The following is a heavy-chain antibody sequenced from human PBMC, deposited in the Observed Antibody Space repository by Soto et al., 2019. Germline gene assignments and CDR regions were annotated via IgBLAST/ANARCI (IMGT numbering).Heavy chain of an antibody. CDR3: VSQRTTVPTKAYFDY. J-gene: IGHJ4*02. D-gene: IGHD4-17*01. V-gene: IGHV4-39*01. CDR1: GGSVTNSSYY. Sequence: SETLSLTGTVSGGSVTNSSYYWGWIRQSPGKGLEWIGSVYYRGRSYSKSSVRSRVTISVDTSKNRFSLSLNSVTASDTAVYFCVSQRTTVPTKAYFDYWGPGALVTVSS. CDR2: VYYRGRS.